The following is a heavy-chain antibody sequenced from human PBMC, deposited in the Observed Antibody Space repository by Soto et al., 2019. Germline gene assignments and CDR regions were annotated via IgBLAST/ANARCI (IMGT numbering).Heavy chain of an antibody. Sequence: PSETLSLTCTVSGGSTSGYYWSWIRQPPGKGLEWIGYIYYGVNTNYNPSLKSRVTISVDTSRNQFSLKLTSVTAADTAIYYCARGGGYIYGYIGLWGQGTLVTVSS. CDR3: ARGGGYIYGYIGL. V-gene: IGHV4-59*01. D-gene: IGHD5-18*01. J-gene: IGHJ4*02. CDR2: IYYGVNT. CDR1: GGSTSGYY.